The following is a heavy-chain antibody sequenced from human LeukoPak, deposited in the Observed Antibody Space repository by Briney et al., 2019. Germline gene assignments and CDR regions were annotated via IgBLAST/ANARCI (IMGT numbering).Heavy chain of an antibody. CDR2: ISGSGGST. V-gene: IGHV3-23*01. Sequence: GGSLRLSCAASGFSFSTYSMSWVRQAPGKGLEWVSGISGSGGSTYYADSVKGRFTISRDNSKNTLYLQMNSLRAEDTAVYYCADVMVRGVPLDYWGQGTLATVSS. J-gene: IGHJ4*02. CDR1: GFSFSTYS. D-gene: IGHD3-10*01. CDR3: ADVMVRGVPLDY.